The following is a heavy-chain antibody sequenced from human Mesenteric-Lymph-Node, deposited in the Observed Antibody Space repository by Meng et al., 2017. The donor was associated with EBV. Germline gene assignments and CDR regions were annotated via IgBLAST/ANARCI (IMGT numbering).Heavy chain of an antibody. CDR2: TYYRSKWYN. J-gene: IGHJ5*02. Sequence: QVQLHQSGPGPVKPSQTLSLTCASSGDSVSNINGGWNWIRQSPSRGLEWLGRTYYRSKWYNDYAVSVKGRITINPDTTKNQVSLQLNSVTPEDTAVYYCAGVGSTISTDWFDTWGQGTLVTVSS. D-gene: IGHD3-9*01. V-gene: IGHV6-1*01. CDR3: AGVGSTISTDWFDT. CDR1: GDSVSNINGG.